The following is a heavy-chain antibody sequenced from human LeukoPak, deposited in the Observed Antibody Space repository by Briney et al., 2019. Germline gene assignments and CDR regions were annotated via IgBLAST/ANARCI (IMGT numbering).Heavy chain of an antibody. J-gene: IGHJ4*02. CDR2: IYYSGST. CDR3: AGGGSLDY. Sequence: SETQSLTCTVSGGSISSYYWSWIRQPPGKGLEWIGYIYYSGSTNYNPSLKSRVTISVDTSKNQFSLKLSSVTAADTAVYYCAGGGSLDYWGQGTLVTVSS. D-gene: IGHD1-26*01. CDR1: GGSISSYY. V-gene: IGHV4-59*08.